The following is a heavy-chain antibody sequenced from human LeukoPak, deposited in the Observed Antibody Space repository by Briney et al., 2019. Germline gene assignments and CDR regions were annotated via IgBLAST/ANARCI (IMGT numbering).Heavy chain of an antibody. Sequence: ASVKVSCKASGYSFTRYGISWVRQAPGQGLEWVVWISPYNGNTNYAQTFQGRVTMTTDTSTSTAYMELRSLRYDDTDLYYCARVRYCSSTRCYGPEDDALDIWGQGTMVTVSS. D-gene: IGHD2-2*01. J-gene: IGHJ3*02. CDR3: ARVRYCSSTRCYGPEDDALDI. CDR1: GYSFTRYG. CDR2: ISPYNGNT. V-gene: IGHV1-18*01.